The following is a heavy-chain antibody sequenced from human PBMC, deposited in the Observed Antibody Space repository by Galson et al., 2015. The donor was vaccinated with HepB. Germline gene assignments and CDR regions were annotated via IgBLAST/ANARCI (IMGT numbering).Heavy chain of an antibody. D-gene: IGHD6-13*01. CDR2: IIPIFGRP. Sequence: SVKVSCKASGGAVSSYALNWVRQAPGQGLEWMGGIIPIFGRPNYAQKFQGRVTITADESTSTAYMELNSLRFEDTAVYYCARDRAYSSTWYARTHPYYGMDVWGQGTTVTVSS. CDR3: ARDRAYSSTWYARTHPYYGMDV. CDR1: GGAVSSYA. J-gene: IGHJ6*02. V-gene: IGHV1-69*13.